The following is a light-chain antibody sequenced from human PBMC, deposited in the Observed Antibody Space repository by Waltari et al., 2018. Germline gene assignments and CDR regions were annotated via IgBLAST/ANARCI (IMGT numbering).Light chain of an antibody. CDR1: TLALRP. CDR3: QTWDSGSVI. J-gene: IGLJ2*01. CDR2: QSD. Sequence: SYDLTQPPSASVSPGPPATITCSGDTLALRPVSWYQQRPGQSPVVLVYQSDKRPSGIPERISGSNSGNTATLTISGTQSVDEADYYCQTWDSGSVIFGGGTKLTVL. V-gene: IGLV3-1*01.